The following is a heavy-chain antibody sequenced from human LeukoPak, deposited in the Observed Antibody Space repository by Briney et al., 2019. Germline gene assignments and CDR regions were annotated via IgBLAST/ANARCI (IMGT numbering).Heavy chain of an antibody. CDR3: ARHSYGSQFDY. D-gene: IGHD1-26*01. CDR2: IYYSGST. CDR1: GGSISNYY. V-gene: IGHV4-59*08. Sequence: SETLSLACTVSGGSISNYYWSWIRQPPGKGLEWIGYIYYSGSTNYNPSLKSRVTISVDTSKNQFSLKLSSVTAADTAVYYCARHSYGSQFDYWGQGTLVTVTS. J-gene: IGHJ4*02.